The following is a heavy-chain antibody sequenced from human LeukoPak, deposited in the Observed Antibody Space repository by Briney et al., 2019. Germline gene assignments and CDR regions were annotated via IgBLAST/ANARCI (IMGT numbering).Heavy chain of an antibody. Sequence: GGSLRLSCAASGFTFSSYAMHWVRQAPGKGLEWVAVISYDGSNKYYADSVQGRFTISRDNSKNTLYLQMNSLRAEDTAVYYCARDSRGSLDYWGQGTLVTVSS. CDR1: GFTFSSYA. J-gene: IGHJ4*02. CDR2: ISYDGSNK. V-gene: IGHV3-30*04. D-gene: IGHD3-10*01. CDR3: ARDSRGSLDY.